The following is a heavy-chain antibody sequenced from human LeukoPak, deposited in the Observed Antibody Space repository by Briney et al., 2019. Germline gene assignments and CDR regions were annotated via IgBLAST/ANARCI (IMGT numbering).Heavy chain of an antibody. CDR1: GGTFSSYA. Sequence: GASVKVSCKASGGTFSSYAISWVRQAPGQGLEWMGGIIPIFGTANYAQKFQGRVTITADESTSTAYMELSSLRSEDTAVYYCARGPTGIRTGNWFDPWGQGTLVTVSS. V-gene: IGHV1-69*13. CDR3: ARGPTGIRTGNWFDP. J-gene: IGHJ5*02. CDR2: IIPIFGTA. D-gene: IGHD1-14*01.